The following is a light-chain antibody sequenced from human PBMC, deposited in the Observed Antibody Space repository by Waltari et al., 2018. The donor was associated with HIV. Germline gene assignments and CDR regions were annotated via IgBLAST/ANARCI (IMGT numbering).Light chain of an antibody. Sequence: DIVMTQSPDFLAASLGERATITFTSRQTISHSSHTMKYLAWYQQKRGQSPKLLIFRGFGRETGGPDRFSGSGSGTDFTLSISSLQAEDVAVYYCQQYNSTPRTFGQGTKVEIK. J-gene: IGKJ1*01. CDR3: QQYNSTPRT. CDR1: QTISHSSHTMKY. CDR2: RGF. V-gene: IGKV4-1*01.